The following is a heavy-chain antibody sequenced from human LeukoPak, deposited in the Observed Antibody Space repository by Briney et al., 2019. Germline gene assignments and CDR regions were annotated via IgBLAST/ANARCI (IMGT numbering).Heavy chain of an antibody. CDR1: GFTFSTYS. Sequence: QPGGSLSLSCAASGFTFSTYSMNWVRLAPGKGLEWVSYISSSLSSIYYADSVKGRFTISRDNAKNSLYLQMSSLRREDTAVYFCVRGPRYSGYDYFDYWGQGTLVTVSS. J-gene: IGHJ4*02. V-gene: IGHV3-48*01. D-gene: IGHD5-12*01. CDR2: ISSSLSSI. CDR3: VRGPRYSGYDYFDY.